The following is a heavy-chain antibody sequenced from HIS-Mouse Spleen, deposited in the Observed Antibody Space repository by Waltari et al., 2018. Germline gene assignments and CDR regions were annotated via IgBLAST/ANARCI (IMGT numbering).Heavy chain of an antibody. D-gene: IGHD2-2*01. Sequence: QLQLQESGPGLVKPSETLSLTCTVSGGSISSSSYYWGWIRQPPGKGLEWIGSIYYSGRTSYNPSLKSRVTISVDTSKNQFSLKLSSVTAADTAVYYCAREMAAAMDYYYYGMDVWGQGTTVTVSS. CDR1: GGSISSSSYY. V-gene: IGHV4-39*02. CDR3: AREMAAAMDYYYYGMDV. CDR2: IYYSGRT. J-gene: IGHJ6*02.